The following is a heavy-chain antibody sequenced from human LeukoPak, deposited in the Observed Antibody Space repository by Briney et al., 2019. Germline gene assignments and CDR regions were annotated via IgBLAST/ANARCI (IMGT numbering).Heavy chain of an antibody. CDR2: INHSGST. Sequence: SETLSLTCAVYGGSFSGYYWSWIRQPPGKGLEWIGEINHSGSTNYNPSLKSRVTISVDTSKNQFSLKLSSVTAADTAVYYCAIAPLMLASDAFDIWGQGTMVTVSS. CDR3: AIAPLMLASDAFDI. V-gene: IGHV4-34*01. D-gene: IGHD2-8*01. CDR1: GGSFSGYY. J-gene: IGHJ3*02.